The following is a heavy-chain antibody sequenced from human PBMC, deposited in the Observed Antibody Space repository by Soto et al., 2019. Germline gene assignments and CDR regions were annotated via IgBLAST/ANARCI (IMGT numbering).Heavy chain of an antibody. Sequence: QVQLQESGPGLVKPSGTLSLTCAVSGGSISSSNWWSWVRQPPGKGLEWIGEIYHSGSTNYNPSLKRRVTISVDKSKNQFSLKLSSVTAADTAVYYCARVGGYCSGGSCERADYWGQGTLVTVSS. CDR1: GGSISSSNW. CDR3: ARVGGYCSGGSCERADY. CDR2: IYHSGST. V-gene: IGHV4-4*02. D-gene: IGHD2-15*01. J-gene: IGHJ4*02.